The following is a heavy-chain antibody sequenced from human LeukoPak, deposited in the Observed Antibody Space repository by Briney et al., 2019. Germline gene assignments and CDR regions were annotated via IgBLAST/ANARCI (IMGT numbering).Heavy chain of an antibody. CDR2: ISGSGGST. J-gene: IGHJ4*02. Sequence: GGSLRLSCAASGFTFSSYGMSWVRQAPGKGLEWVSAISGSGGSTYYADSVKGRFTISRDNSKNTLYLQMNSLRAEDTAVYYCARDPFGLQQLAPGVWGQGTLATVSS. CDR1: GFTFSSYG. D-gene: IGHD6-13*01. V-gene: IGHV3-23*01. CDR3: ARDPFGLQQLAPGV.